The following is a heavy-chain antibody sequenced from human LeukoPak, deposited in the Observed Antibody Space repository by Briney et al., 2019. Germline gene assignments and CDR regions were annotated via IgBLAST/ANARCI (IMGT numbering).Heavy chain of an antibody. CDR3: ARDERGTYFRVY. V-gene: IGHV3-48*02. D-gene: IGHD1-26*01. CDR2: ISSSTSTI. Sequence: GGSLRLSCAASGFSFSSNSMNWVRQAPGKGLEWISYISSSTSTIYYADSVKGRFTISRDNAKNSPYLQMNSLRDEDTAVYYCARDERGTYFRVYWGQGTLVTVSS. CDR1: GFSFSSNS. J-gene: IGHJ4*02.